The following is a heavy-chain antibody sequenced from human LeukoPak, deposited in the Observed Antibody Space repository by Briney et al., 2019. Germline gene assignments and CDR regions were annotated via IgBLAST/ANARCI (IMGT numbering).Heavy chain of an antibody. CDR2: INHSGST. CDR1: GGSFSGYY. V-gene: IGHV4-34*01. J-gene: IGHJ4*02. Sequence: SETLSLTCAVYGGSFSGYYWSCIRQPPGKGLEWIGEINHSGSTNYNPSLKSRVTISVDTSKNHFSLKLSSVTAADTAVYYCARVRATGAFDYWGQGTLVTVSS. CDR3: ARVRATGAFDY. D-gene: IGHD5-12*01.